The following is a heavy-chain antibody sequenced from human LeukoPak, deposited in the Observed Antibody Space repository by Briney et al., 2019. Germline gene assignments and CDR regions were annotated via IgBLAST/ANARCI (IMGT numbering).Heavy chain of an antibody. Sequence: PSETLSLTCAVYGGSFSGYYWSWIRQPPAKGLEWIGQITHSGSTNYNPTLKSRVTISVDTPKNQFSLKLSSVTAADTAVYYCARAGYSSSWYYWGQGTLVTVSS. CDR3: ARAGYSSSWYY. V-gene: IGHV4-34*01. CDR1: GGSFSGYY. J-gene: IGHJ4*02. CDR2: ITHSGST. D-gene: IGHD6-13*01.